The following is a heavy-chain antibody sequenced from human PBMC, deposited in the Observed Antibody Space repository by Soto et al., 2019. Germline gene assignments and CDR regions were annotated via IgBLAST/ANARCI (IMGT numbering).Heavy chain of an antibody. CDR1: GFTFSSYA. J-gene: IGHJ4*02. CDR2: ISGSGTST. D-gene: IGHD2-2*02. V-gene: IGHV3-23*01. CDR3: AKAMEGIVVVPAAIDY. Sequence: PGGSLRLSCAASGFTFSSYAMSWVRQAPGQGLEWVSAISGSGTSTYYADSVKGRFTISRDNSKNTLYLQMNSLRAEDTAVYYCAKAMEGIVVVPAAIDYWGQGTLLTVSS.